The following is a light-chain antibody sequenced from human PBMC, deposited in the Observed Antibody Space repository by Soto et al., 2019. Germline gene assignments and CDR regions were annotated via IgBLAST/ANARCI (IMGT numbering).Light chain of an antibody. CDR2: GAS. CDR1: QTISSGY. V-gene: IGKV3-20*01. Sequence: EIVLTQSPGTLSLSPGDRASLSCRASQTISSGYLAWYQQKPGQAPRLLIYGASGRATGIPDRFSGSGSGTDFTLTISRLEPEDFAVYYCQQYVVSPLTFGGGTKVDI. J-gene: IGKJ4*01. CDR3: QQYVVSPLT.